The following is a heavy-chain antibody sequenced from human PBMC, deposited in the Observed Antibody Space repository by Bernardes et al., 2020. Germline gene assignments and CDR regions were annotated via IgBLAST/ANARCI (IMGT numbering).Heavy chain of an antibody. J-gene: IGHJ4*02. CDR1: W. CDR2: INQDASEK. Sequence: WMSWFKKNTGKRLDCLDNINQDASEKNYQDSVKRRFSISIDNAKESVYLEMNSLRVEDTAMYYCVRSGGDYWGQGTLVTVSS. D-gene: IGHD1-26*01. V-gene: IGHV3-7*02. CDR3: VRSGGDY.